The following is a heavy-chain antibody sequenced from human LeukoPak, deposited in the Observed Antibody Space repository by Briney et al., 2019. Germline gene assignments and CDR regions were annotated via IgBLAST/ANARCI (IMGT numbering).Heavy chain of an antibody. Sequence: GGSLRLSCAASGFTFSTYAMHWVRQAPGKGLEWVSVITGGGGSTYYADSVKGRFTISRDNSKNTLYLQMNSLRAEDTAVYYCAKGPRTVRFGDRHKGIFDYWGQGTLVTVSS. CDR2: ITGGGGST. J-gene: IGHJ4*02. D-gene: IGHD3-10*01. CDR3: AKGPRTVRFGDRHKGIFDY. V-gene: IGHV3-23*01. CDR1: GFTFSTYA.